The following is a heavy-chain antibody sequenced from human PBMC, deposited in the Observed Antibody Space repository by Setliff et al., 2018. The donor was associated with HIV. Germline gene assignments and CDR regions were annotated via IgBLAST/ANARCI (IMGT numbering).Heavy chain of an antibody. V-gene: IGHV1-2*06. CDR1: GYTFTGHY. CDR2: TNPNSGGT. J-gene: IGHJ3*02. CDR3: ATKVYCTNGVCLDAFDI. D-gene: IGHD2-8*01. Sequence: ASVKVSCKASGYTFTGHYMHWVRQAPGQGLEWMGRTNPNSGGTNYAKKFQGRFTMTRDTSISTAYMELSRLRSDDTAIYYCATKVYCTNGVCLDAFDIWGQGTMVTVSS.